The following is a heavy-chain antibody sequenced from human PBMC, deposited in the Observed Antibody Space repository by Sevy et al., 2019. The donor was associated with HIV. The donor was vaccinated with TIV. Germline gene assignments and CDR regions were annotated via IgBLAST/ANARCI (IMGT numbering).Heavy chain of an antibody. CDR3: TRHRLSMVRGIIMAHYFDY. Sequence: GGSLRLSCAASGFTFSGSAIHWVRQASGKGLEWVGRIRSKSNSHATAYAASVKGRFTISRDDSKNTAYLQMKSLKTEDTAVYYCTRHRLSMVRGIIMAHYFDYWGPGTLVTVSS. CDR1: GFTFSGSA. V-gene: IGHV3-73*01. J-gene: IGHJ4*02. CDR2: IRSKSNSHAT. D-gene: IGHD3-10*01.